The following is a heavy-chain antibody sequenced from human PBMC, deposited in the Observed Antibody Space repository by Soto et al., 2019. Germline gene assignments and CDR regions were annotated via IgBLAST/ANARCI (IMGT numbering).Heavy chain of an antibody. Sequence: QVQLVQSGAEVKKPGSSVKVSCKASGGTFSSYTISWVRQAPGQGLEWMGRIIPILGIANYAQKFQGRVTITADKPTSKAYMELSSLRSEDTAVYYCACSPGGDCYSNWGQGTLVTVSS. CDR1: GGTFSSYT. CDR3: ACSPGGDCYSN. D-gene: IGHD2-21*02. CDR2: IIPILGIA. V-gene: IGHV1-69*02. J-gene: IGHJ4*02.